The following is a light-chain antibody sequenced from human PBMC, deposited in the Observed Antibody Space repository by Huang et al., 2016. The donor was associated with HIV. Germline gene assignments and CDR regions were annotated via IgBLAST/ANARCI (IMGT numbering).Light chain of an antibody. V-gene: IGKV3-15*01. J-gene: IGKJ4*01. Sequence: EIVMTQSPATLSVSPGKRGTLSCRASQSIGRNFAWYQQKPGQTPRLLISGASTRAADIPVRFSGSGSGTDVALNISSLQSEDFAVYYCQQYNNWPLTFGGGTKVEIK. CDR1: QSIGRN. CDR2: GAS. CDR3: QQYNNWPLT.